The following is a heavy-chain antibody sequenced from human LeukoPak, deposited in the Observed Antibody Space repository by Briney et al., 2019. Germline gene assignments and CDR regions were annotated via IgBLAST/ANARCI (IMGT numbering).Heavy chain of an antibody. CDR2: INPDSGNT. D-gene: IGHD3-16*01. V-gene: IGHV1-2*02. J-gene: IGHJ3*02. CDR3: ARYPRGEGFDI. CDR1: GYTFTGYY. Sequence: ASVKVSCKASGYTFTGYYMHWVRQAPGRGLEWMGWINPDSGNTNYAQKFQGRVTVTRDTSISTMYMELSRLNSDDTAVYYCARYPRGEGFDIWGQGTLVTVSS.